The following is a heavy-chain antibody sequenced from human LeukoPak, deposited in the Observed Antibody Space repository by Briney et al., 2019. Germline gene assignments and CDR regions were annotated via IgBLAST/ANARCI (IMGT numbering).Heavy chain of an antibody. CDR1: GYTLTELS. V-gene: IGHV1-24*01. J-gene: IGHJ4*02. CDR3: ATAIYYGSGSPRWGIDY. Sequence: ASVKVSCKVSGYTLTELSMHWVRQAPGKGLEWMGGFDPEDGETIYAQKFQGRVTMTEDTSTDTAYMELSSLRSEDTAVYYCATAIYYGSGSPRWGIDYWGQGTLVTVSS. D-gene: IGHD3-10*01. CDR2: FDPEDGET.